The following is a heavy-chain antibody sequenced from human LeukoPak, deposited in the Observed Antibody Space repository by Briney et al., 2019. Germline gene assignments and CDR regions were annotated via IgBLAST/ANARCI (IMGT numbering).Heavy chain of an antibody. Sequence: SETLSLTCTVSGGSISSGDYYWSWIRQPPGKGLEWIGYIYYSGSTYYNPSLKSRVTISVDTSKNQFSLKLSSVTAADTAVYYCARQTIAARPFFDYWGQGTLVTVSS. CDR2: IYYSGST. CDR1: GGSISSGDYY. J-gene: IGHJ4*02. CDR3: ARQTIAARPFFDY. V-gene: IGHV4-30-4*01. D-gene: IGHD6-6*01.